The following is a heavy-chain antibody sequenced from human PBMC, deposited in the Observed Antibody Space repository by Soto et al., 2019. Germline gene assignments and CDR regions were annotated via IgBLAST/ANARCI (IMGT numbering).Heavy chain of an antibody. D-gene: IGHD3-22*01. Sequence: ASVKVSCKASGYTFTSYDINWVRQATGQGLEWMGWMNPNSGNTGYAQKFQGRVTMTRNTSISTAYMELSSLRSEDTAVYYCARDYYDSSGYYLAFYYYYGMDVWGQGTTVTVSS. V-gene: IGHV1-8*01. CDR2: MNPNSGNT. CDR3: ARDYYDSSGYYLAFYYYYGMDV. J-gene: IGHJ6*02. CDR1: GYTFTSYD.